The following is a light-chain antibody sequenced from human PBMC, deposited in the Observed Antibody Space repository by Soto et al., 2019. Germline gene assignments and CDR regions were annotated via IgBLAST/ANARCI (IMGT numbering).Light chain of an antibody. Sequence: SYELTQPPSVSVAPGQTARITCGGNNIGSKSVHWYQQKPGQAPVLVVYDDSDRPSGIPERFSGSRSGTSASLAITGLQPEDEADYYCQSYDGGLGVSKIFGGGTKLTVL. CDR2: DDS. J-gene: IGLJ2*01. CDR1: NIGSKS. CDR3: QSYDGGLGVSKI. V-gene: IGLV3-21*02.